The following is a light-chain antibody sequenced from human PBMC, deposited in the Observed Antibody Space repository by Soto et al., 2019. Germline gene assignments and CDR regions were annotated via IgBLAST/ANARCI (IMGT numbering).Light chain of an antibody. CDR2: WAS. CDR1: QSGLYTSNNKNY. CDR3: QHYDSSPPEWT. J-gene: IGKJ1*01. V-gene: IGKV4-1*01. Sequence: DIVMTQSPDSLAQSLGERATINCKSSQSGLYTSNNKNYLAWYQQKPGQPPKLLIYWASTRESGVPDRFSGGRSGTDFPRTLSSLQAEDVAVYYCQHYDSSPPEWTFGQGTKVELK.